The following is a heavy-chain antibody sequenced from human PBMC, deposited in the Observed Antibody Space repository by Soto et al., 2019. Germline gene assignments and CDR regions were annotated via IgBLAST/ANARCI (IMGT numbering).Heavy chain of an antibody. CDR1: GFTFSSYA. V-gene: IGHV3-23*01. CDR3: AKVPLQTIFGVVIVSHFDY. CDR2: ISGSGGST. Sequence: HGGSLRLSCAASGFTFSSYAMSWVRQAPGKGLEWVSAISGSGGSTYYADSVKGRFTISRDNSKNTLYLQMNSLRAEDTAVYYCAKVPLQTIFGVVIVSHFDYWGQGTLVTVSS. J-gene: IGHJ4*02. D-gene: IGHD3-3*01.